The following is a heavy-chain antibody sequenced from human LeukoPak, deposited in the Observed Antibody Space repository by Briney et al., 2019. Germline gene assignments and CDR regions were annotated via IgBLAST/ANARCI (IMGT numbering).Heavy chain of an antibody. CDR3: ARGRYCSADICTGGDSFDI. CDR2: KYARGRS. V-gene: IGHV4-4*07. J-gene: IGHJ3*02. D-gene: IGHD2-15*01. CDR1: GGSTSNYY. Sequence: SETLSLTCTVSGGSTSNYYWSWIRQPAGKGLEGMGRKYARGRSNYNPPVQSRVTMSVDTSKNPFSLKLRSVTAADTAVYYCARGRYCSADICTGGDSFDIWGQGTMVSVSP.